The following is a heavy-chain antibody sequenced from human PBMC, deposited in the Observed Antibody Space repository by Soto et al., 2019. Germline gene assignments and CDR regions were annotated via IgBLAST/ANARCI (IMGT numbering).Heavy chain of an antibody. CDR2: IIPILGIA. Sequence: QVQLVQSGAEVKKPGSSVKVSCKASGGTFSSYTISWVRQAPGQGLEWMGRIIPILGIANYAQKFQRRVTITADKSRRNAYMALSSLRSEDTAVYYCARTLAAAEAGQEMDVWGQGTTVTVSS. CDR3: ARTLAAAEAGQEMDV. J-gene: IGHJ6*02. V-gene: IGHV1-69*02. CDR1: GGTFSSYT. D-gene: IGHD6-13*01.